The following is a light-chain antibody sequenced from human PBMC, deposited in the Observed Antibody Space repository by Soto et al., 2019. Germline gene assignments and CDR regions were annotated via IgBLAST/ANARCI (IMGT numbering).Light chain of an antibody. Sequence: DIQMTQSPSTLSASVGDRATITCRASQSISRWSAWFQQKAGKAPKLLIYEASKLESGVPSRISGSGSGTEFTLTISSLQPDDFATYYCQQYTSYPWTFGQGTKVEIK. CDR3: QQYTSYPWT. J-gene: IGKJ1*01. CDR2: EAS. CDR1: QSISRW. V-gene: IGKV1-5*03.